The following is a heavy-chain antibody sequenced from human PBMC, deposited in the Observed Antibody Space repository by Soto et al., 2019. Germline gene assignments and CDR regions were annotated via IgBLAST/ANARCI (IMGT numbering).Heavy chain of an antibody. CDR1: GGTFSSYA. D-gene: IGHD2-2*01. V-gene: IGHV1-69*01. J-gene: IGHJ6*02. CDR2: IIPIFGTA. Sequence: QVQLVQSGAEVKKPGSSVKVSCKASGGTFSSYAISWVRQAPGQGLEWMGGIIPIFGTANYAQKFQGRVTITADESTSTAYIELTSLRSEDTAVYYCAGKRYRLHVWVYYYYYGMDVWGQGTTVTVSS. CDR3: AGKRYRLHVWVYYYYYGMDV.